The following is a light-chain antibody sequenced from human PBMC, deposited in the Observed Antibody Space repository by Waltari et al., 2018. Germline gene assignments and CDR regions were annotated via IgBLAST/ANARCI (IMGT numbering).Light chain of an antibody. CDR1: NIGSKN. J-gene: IGLJ1*01. Sequence: SYDLTQPLSVSVALGQTARITCGGNNIGSKNVHWYQQKPGQAPLLVIYRDTNRPSGIPERFSGSKSGTSASLAITGLQAEDEAEYYCQSYDSSLRGFYVFGTGTKVTV. CDR2: RDT. CDR3: QSYDSSLRGFYV. V-gene: IGLV3-9*01.